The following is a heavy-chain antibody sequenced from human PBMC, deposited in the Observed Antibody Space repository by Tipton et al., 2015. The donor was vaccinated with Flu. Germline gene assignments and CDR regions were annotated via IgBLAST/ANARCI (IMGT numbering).Heavy chain of an antibody. J-gene: IGHJ3*02. D-gene: IGHD6-13*01. CDR1: GFIFSNYA. V-gene: IGHV3-33*01. CDR3: ALTGFTSSWYGAFDI. CDR2: IWYDGNNK. Sequence: SGFIFSNYAMHWVRQAPGKGLEWVAVIWYDGNNKYYADYVKGRFTISRDNSENTLSLQMNSLRAEDTAVYHCALTGFTSSWYGAFDIWGQGTMVTVSS.